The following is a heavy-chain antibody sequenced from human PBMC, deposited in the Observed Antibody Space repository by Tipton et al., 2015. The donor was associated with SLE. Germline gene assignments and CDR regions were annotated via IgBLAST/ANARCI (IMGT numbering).Heavy chain of an antibody. CDR3: ARGSARSPADY. V-gene: IGHV4-61*02. Sequence: TLSLTCTVSGGSISSGNYYWSWIRQPAGKGLEWIGRIYTSGSTNYSPSLKSRVIISLDTSKHQFSLKLSSVTAADTAVYFCARGSARSPADYWGQGTLVTVSS. D-gene: IGHD3-10*01. CDR1: GGSISSGNYY. J-gene: IGHJ4*02. CDR2: IYTSGST.